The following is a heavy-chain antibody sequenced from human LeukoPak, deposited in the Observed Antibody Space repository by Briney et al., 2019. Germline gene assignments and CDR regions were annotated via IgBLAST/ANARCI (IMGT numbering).Heavy chain of an antibody. CDR3: AKDRIFSSGSKNFDS. J-gene: IGHJ4*02. Sequence: PGGSLRLSCAASGFTFSSYAMSWVRQAPGRGLEWVSAISGSGGSTYYADSVKGRFTISRDTSENTLYLQMNSLRAEDTAVYYCAKDRIFSSGSKNFDSWGQGTLVTVSS. V-gene: IGHV3-23*01. D-gene: IGHD5-18*01. CDR1: GFTFSSYA. CDR2: ISGSGGST.